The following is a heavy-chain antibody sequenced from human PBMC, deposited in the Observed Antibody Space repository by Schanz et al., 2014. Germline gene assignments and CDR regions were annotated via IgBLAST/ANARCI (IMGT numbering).Heavy chain of an antibody. V-gene: IGHV1-69*02. CDR2: IIPILGIA. CDR1: GGTFNSYS. CDR3: ARSNYYDNSDYYNSFDY. J-gene: IGHJ4*02. Sequence: QVQLVQSGAEVKKPGSSMKVSCKASGGTFNSYSISWVRQAPGQGLEWMGRIIPILGIANYAQKFQGRVTNTADKSTSTAYRDLSSLRPEDTAVYYCARSNYYDNSDYYNSFDYCGQGTLVTVSS. D-gene: IGHD3-22*01.